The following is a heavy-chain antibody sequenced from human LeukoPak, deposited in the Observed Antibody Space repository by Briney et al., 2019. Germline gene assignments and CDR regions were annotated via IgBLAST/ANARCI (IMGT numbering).Heavy chain of an antibody. CDR2: LIPLYGAT. Sequence: SVKVSCKASGYTFTSYGINWVRQAPGQGLEWMGGLIPLYGATNYTQRFQGRITITTDESTTTAYMELSSLRSEDTAVYFCAVGDPFNYYMDLWGKGTTVTVFS. CDR3: AVGDPFNYYMDL. V-gene: IGHV1-69*05. D-gene: IGHD4-17*01. J-gene: IGHJ6*03. CDR1: GYTFTSYG.